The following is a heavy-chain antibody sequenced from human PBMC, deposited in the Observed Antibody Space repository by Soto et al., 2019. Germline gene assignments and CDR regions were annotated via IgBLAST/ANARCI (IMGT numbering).Heavy chain of an antibody. CDR3: ARDSKVTTLGY. J-gene: IGHJ4*02. CDR1: GGTFSSYA. D-gene: IGHD3-9*01. V-gene: IGHV1-69*13. Sequence: EASVKVSCKASGGTFSSYAISWVRQAPGQGLEWMGGIIPIFGTANYAQKFQGRVTITADESTSTAYMELSSLRSEDTAVHYCARDSKVTTLGYWGQGTLVTVSS. CDR2: IIPIFGTA.